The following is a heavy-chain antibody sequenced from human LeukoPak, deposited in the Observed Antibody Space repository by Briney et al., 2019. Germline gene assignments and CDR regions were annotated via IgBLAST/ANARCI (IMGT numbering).Heavy chain of an antibody. CDR2: IIPIFGTA. D-gene: IGHD2-2*01. Sequence: GSSVKVSCKASGGTFSSYAISWVRQAPGQGLGWMGGIIPIFGTANYAQKFQGRVTITADESTSTAYMELSSLRSEDTAVYYCARDLTIVVVPAAPGFDPWGQGTLVTVSS. CDR1: GGTFSSYA. J-gene: IGHJ5*02. V-gene: IGHV1-69*01. CDR3: ARDLTIVVVPAAPGFDP.